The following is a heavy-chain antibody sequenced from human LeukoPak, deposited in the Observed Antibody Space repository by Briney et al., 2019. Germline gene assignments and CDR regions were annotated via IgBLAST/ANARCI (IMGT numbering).Heavy chain of an antibody. CDR1: GYSFTSYW. V-gene: IGHV5-51*01. Sequence: GESLKISRKGSGYSFTSYWIGLVRQMPGKGLEWMGIIYPDDSDTRYSPSFQGQVTISADKSISTAYLQWSSLKASDTAMYYCARATRIANAFDIWGQGTMVTVSS. D-gene: IGHD2-15*01. CDR3: ARATRIANAFDI. J-gene: IGHJ3*02. CDR2: IYPDDSDT.